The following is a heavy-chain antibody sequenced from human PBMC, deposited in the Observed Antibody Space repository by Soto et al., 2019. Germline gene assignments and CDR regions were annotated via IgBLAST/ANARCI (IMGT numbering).Heavy chain of an antibody. CDR3: ARTTFYGIFSAYYSLFDY. Sequence: QVQLQESGPGLVKPSQTLTLTCTVSGGSISSGGYYWSWIRQHPGRGLEWIGHISDSGNTYYNPSLKSRVTISVDTSTNHFSLNLSAVTAADTAVYYCARTTFYGIFSAYYSLFDYWGQGTLVTVSS. CDR1: GGSISSGGYY. J-gene: IGHJ4*02. D-gene: IGHD3-9*01. CDR2: ISDSGNT. V-gene: IGHV4-31*03.